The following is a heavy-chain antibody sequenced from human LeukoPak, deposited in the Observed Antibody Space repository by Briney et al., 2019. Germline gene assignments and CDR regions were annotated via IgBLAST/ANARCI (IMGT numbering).Heavy chain of an antibody. D-gene: IGHD3-22*01. J-gene: IGHJ4*02. CDR2: IIPIFGTA. CDR3: ARVAKDSSGYYPDEYFDY. CDR1: GGTFISYA. Sequence: SVKVSCKASGGTFISYAISWVRQAPGQGLEWMGGIIPIFGTANYAQKFQGRVTITADESTSTAYMELSSLRSEDTAVYYCARVAKDSSGYYPDEYFDYWGQGTLVTVSS. V-gene: IGHV1-69*13.